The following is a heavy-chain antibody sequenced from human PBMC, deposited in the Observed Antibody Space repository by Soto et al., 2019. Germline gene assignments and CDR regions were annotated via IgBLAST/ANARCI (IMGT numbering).Heavy chain of an antibody. V-gene: IGHV3-30*18. D-gene: IGHD3-10*01. CDR3: AKSTLWFGEPSYYFDY. J-gene: IGHJ4*02. Sequence: GGSLRLSCAASGFTFSSYGMHWVRQAPGKGLEWVAVISYDGSNKYYADSVKGRFTISRDNSKNTLYLQMNSLRAEDTAVYYCAKSTLWFGEPSYYFDYWGQGTLVTVSS. CDR1: GFTFSSYG. CDR2: ISYDGSNK.